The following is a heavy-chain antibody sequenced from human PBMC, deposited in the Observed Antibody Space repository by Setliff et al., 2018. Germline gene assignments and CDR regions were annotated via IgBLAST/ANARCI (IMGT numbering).Heavy chain of an antibody. CDR3: ARAFTYYNFWSGYGYGMDV. J-gene: IGHJ6*02. Sequence: PSETLSLTCTVSGGSISSSSYYWGWIRQPAGKGLEWIGRIYTSGSTNYNPSLKSRVTISVDTSKNQFSLKLSSVTAADTAVYYCARAFTYYNFWSGYGYGMDVWGQGTTVTV. CDR2: IYTSGST. CDR1: GGSISSSSYY. D-gene: IGHD3-3*01. V-gene: IGHV4-61*02.